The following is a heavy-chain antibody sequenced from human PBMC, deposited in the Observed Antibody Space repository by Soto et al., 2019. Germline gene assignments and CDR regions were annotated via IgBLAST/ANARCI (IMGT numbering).Heavy chain of an antibody. V-gene: IGHV4-4*02. J-gene: IGHJ5*02. CDR1: GGSISSSNW. CDR3: ARVGSGYCTDGSCYWVDP. CDR2: IYHSGST. Sequence: QVQLQESGPGLVKPSGTLSLTCAVSGGSISSSNWWSWVRQPPGKGLEWIGEIYHSGSTNYNPSLKSRVTISVDKSKNQLSLNLSSVTAADTAMYYCARVGSGYCTDGSCYWVDPWGQGTLVTVSS. D-gene: IGHD2-15*01.